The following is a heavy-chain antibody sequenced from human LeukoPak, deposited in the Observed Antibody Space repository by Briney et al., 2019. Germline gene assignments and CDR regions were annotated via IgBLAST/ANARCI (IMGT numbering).Heavy chain of an antibody. D-gene: IGHD2-15*01. CDR3: AKSPVSSCRGSFCYPFDY. V-gene: IGHV3-23*01. J-gene: IGHJ4*02. CDR1: GFTFRGYG. CDR2: ISGSGGST. Sequence: GGSLRLSCAASGFTFRGYGMSWVRQAPGKGLEWVSAISGSGGSTYYADSVKGRFTISRDNSRNTLYLQMNTLRAEDTAVYFCAKSPVSSCRGSFCYPFDYWGQGNLVTVSS.